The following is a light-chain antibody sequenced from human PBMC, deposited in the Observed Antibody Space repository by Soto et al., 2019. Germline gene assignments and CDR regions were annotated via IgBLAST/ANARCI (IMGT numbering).Light chain of an antibody. CDR3: SSYSGSSTAHDV. V-gene: IGLV2-14*03. CDR1: SSDVGGHNY. J-gene: IGLJ1*01. Sequence: QSALTQPASLSGSPGQSITISCTGTSSDVGGHNYVSWYQQHPGQAPKLMIYDVSNRPSGVSNRFFGSKSGNTASLTISGLQAEDESDYYCSSYSGSSTAHDVVGTGTKLTVL. CDR2: DVS.